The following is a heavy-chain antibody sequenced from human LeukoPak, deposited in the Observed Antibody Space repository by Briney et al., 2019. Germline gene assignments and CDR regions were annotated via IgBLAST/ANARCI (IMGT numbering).Heavy chain of an antibody. V-gene: IGHV4-31*03. D-gene: IGHD3-22*01. CDR2: IYHSGST. Sequence: SQTLSLICTVSGGSISSGGYYWSWIRQHPGKGLEWIGYIYHSGSTYYNPSLKSRVTISVDTSKNQFSLKLSSVTAADTAVYYCARARVPDSSGYYPYWFDPWGQGTLVTVSS. CDR1: GGSISSGGYY. CDR3: ARARVPDSSGYYPYWFDP. J-gene: IGHJ5*02.